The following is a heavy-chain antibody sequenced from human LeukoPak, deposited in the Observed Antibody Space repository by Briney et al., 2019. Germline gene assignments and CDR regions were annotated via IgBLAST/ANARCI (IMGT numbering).Heavy chain of an antibody. V-gene: IGHV4-31*03. CDR3: ARDSRTTTAFDI. CDR2: IYYSGVT. CDR1: GGSISSGAYY. D-gene: IGHD1-1*01. Sequence: SQTLSLTCTVSGGSISSGAYYWSWIRQRPGKGLEWVGYIYYSGVTYYSPSLKSRLTISLDTSKNQFSLKLSSVTAADTAVYHCARDSRTTTAFDIWGQGTMVTVSS. J-gene: IGHJ3*02.